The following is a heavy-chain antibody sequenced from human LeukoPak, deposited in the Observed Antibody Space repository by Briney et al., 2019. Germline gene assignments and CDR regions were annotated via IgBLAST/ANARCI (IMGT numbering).Heavy chain of an antibody. CDR2: INPNSGDT. V-gene: IGHV1-2*02. Sequence: ASVKVSCKASGYTFTDYYMHWVRQAPGQGLEWMGWINPNSGDTNYARNFQGRVTMTRDTSISTAYMELGRLRSDDTAIYYCARDHGIPIGGHSNSRFDYWGQGTLVTVSS. CDR3: ARDHGIPIGGHSNSRFDY. J-gene: IGHJ4*02. CDR1: GYTFTDYY. D-gene: IGHD4-11*01.